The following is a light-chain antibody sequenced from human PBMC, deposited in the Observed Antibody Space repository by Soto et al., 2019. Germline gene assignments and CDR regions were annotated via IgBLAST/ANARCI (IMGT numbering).Light chain of an antibody. CDR1: SSDVGAYIY. J-gene: IGLJ1*01. Sequence: QSARTQPRSVSGSPGQSVTFSCTGTSSDVGAYIYVSWYQQHPGKAPKLIIYDVIKRPSGVPDRFSGSKSGNTASLTISGLQAEGEADYYCCSYAGSYTHVFGTGTKVTVL. CDR3: CSYAGSYTHV. CDR2: DVI. V-gene: IGLV2-11*01.